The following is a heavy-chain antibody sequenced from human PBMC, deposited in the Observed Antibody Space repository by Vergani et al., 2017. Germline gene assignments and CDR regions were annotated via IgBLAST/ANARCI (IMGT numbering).Heavy chain of an antibody. CDR3: ARISYDFWSGYYNLGGYFDY. Sequence: QVQLQQWGAGLLKPSETLSLTCAVYGGSFSGYYWSWIRQPPGKGLEWIGEINHSGSTYYNPSLKSRVTISVDTSKNQFSLKLSSVTAADTAVYYCARISYDFWSGYYNLGGYFDYWGQGTLVTVSS. CDR1: GGSFSGYY. D-gene: IGHD3-3*01. V-gene: IGHV4-34*01. J-gene: IGHJ4*02. CDR2: INHSGST.